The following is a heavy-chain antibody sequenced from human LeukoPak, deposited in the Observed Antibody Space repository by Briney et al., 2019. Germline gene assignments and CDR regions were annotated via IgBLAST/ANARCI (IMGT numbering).Heavy chain of an antibody. Sequence: GGSLRLSCAAPRVTPCDDYMTSVRQAPGERLGWVSAICGSGGSTYYADSVKGRFTISRDNSKNTLYLQMNSLRAEDAAVYYSAKGDSSGWSAPFDYWGQGTLVTVSS. CDR1: RVTPCDDY. J-gene: IGHJ4*02. D-gene: IGHD6-19*01. V-gene: IGHV3-23*01. CDR3: AKGDSSGWSAPFDY. CDR2: ICGSGGST.